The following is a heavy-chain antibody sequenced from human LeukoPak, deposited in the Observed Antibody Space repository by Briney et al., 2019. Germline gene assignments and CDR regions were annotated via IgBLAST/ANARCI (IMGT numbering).Heavy chain of an antibody. D-gene: IGHD3-10*01. CDR3: AMGLLWFGELRPPANYYYYYMDV. CDR1: GGTFSSYA. V-gene: IGHV1-69*06. Sequence: SVKVSCKASGGTFSSYAISWVRQAPGQGLEWMGGIIPIFGTANYAQKFQGRVTITADKPTSTAYMELSSLRSEDTAVYYCAMGLLWFGELRPPANYYYYYMDVWGKGTTVTVSS. J-gene: IGHJ6*03. CDR2: IIPIFGTA.